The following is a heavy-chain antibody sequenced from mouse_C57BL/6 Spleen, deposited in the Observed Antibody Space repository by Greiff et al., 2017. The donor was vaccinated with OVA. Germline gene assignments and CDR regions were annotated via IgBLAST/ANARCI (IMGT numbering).Heavy chain of an antibody. Sequence: EVKVVESGGGLVKPGGSLKLSCAASGFTFSSYAMSWVRQTPEKRLEWVATISDGGSYTYYPDNVKGRFTISRDNAKNNLYLQMSHLKSEDTAMYYCARDALLRRWYFDVWGTGTTVTVSS. J-gene: IGHJ1*03. CDR3: ARDALLRRWYFDV. D-gene: IGHD2-12*01. V-gene: IGHV5-4*01. CDR2: ISDGGSYT. CDR1: GFTFSSYA.